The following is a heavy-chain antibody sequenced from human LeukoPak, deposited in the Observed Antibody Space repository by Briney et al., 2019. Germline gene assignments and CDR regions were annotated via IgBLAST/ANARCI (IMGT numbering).Heavy chain of an antibody. CDR3: SRDANYYDSSRHYFDAFDI. J-gene: IGHJ3*02. CDR2: ISGSGGST. V-gene: IGHV3-23*01. D-gene: IGHD3-22*01. Sequence: PGGSLRLSCAASGFTFSSYAMSWARQAPGKGLEWVSGISGSGGSTYYADSVKGRFTISRDNSKNTLYLQMNSLRAEDTAVYYCSRDANYYDSSRHYFDAFDIWGQGTMVTVSS. CDR1: GFTFSSYA.